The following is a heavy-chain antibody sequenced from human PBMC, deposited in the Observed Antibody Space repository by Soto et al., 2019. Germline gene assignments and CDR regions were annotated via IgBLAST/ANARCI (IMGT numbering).Heavy chain of an antibody. Sequence: PSETLSLTCAVYGGSFSGSYWSWIRQPPGKGLEWIGEINHSGSTNYNPSLKSRVTISVDTSKNQFSLKLSSVTAADTAVYYCARRLLGRYGVPAAMNYYYYMDVWGKGTTVT. CDR2: INHSGST. CDR1: GGSFSGSY. J-gene: IGHJ6*03. CDR3: ARRLLGRYGVPAAMNYYYYMDV. V-gene: IGHV4-34*01. D-gene: IGHD2-2*01.